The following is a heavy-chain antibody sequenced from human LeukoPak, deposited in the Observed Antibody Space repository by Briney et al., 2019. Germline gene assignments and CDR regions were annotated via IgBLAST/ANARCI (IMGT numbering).Heavy chain of an antibody. CDR2: IYYSGGT. V-gene: IGHV4-31*03. CDR3: ARCPYYYDSSGYYRDAFDI. D-gene: IGHD3-22*01. Sequence: SQTLSLTCTVSGGSISSGGYYWSWIRQHPGKGLEWIGYIYYSGGTYYNPSLKSRVTISVDTSKNQFSLKLSSVTAADTAVYYCARCPYYYDSSGYYRDAFDIWGQGTMVTVSS. J-gene: IGHJ3*02. CDR1: GGSISSGGYY.